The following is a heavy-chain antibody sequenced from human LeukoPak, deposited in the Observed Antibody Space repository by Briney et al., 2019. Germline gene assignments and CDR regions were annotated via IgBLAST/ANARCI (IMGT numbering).Heavy chain of an antibody. CDR1: GFTFSSYE. Sequence: GGSLRLSCAASGFTFSSYEMNWVRQAPGKGLEWVSYISSSGSTIYYVDSEKGRFTISRDNAKKSLYLQMNSLRAEDTAVYYCARDKLGGSMAGSNFDYWGQGTLVTVSS. CDR3: ARDKLGGSMAGSNFDY. V-gene: IGHV3-48*03. CDR2: ISSSGSTI. D-gene: IGHD6-19*01. J-gene: IGHJ4*02.